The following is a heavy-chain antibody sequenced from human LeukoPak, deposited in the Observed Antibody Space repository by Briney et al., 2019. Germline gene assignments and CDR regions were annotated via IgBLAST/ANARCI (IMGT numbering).Heavy chain of an antibody. CDR1: GGSISSYY. D-gene: IGHD1-14*01. Sequence: SETLSLTCSVSGGSISSYYWSWIRQSPENGLEWIGYIYYSGSTNYNPSLKSRVTISVDRSKNHFSLNLNSVTAADTAVYYCARVLWVTGYYYMDVWGKGTTVAVSS. CDR2: IYYSGST. J-gene: IGHJ6*03. CDR3: ARVLWVTGYYYMDV. V-gene: IGHV4-59*12.